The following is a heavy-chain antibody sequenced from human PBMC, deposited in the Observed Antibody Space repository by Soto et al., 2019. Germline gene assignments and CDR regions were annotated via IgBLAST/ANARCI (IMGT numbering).Heavy chain of an antibody. CDR3: ARVSSGWYRGNFDY. Sequence: GGSLRLSCVVSGFTFSSYGMHWVRQAPGKGLEWVAVIWYDGSNKYYADSVKGRFTISRDNSKNTLYLQMNSLRAEDTAMYYCARVSSGWYRGNFDYWGQGTQVTVSS. V-gene: IGHV3-33*01. J-gene: IGHJ4*02. CDR2: IWYDGSNK. CDR1: GFTFSSYG. D-gene: IGHD6-19*01.